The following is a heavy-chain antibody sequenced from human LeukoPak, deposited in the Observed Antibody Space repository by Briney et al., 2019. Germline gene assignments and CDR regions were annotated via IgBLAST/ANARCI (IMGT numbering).Heavy chain of an antibody. CDR1: GYTLTELS. V-gene: IGHV1-24*01. CDR3: ARDASLEGNYITTLFDY. CDR2: FDPEDGET. Sequence: GASVKVSCKVSGYTLTELSMHWVRQAPGKGLEWMGGFDPEDGETIYAQKFQGRVTITADESTSTAHMELSSLRSEDTAVYYCARDASLEGNYITTLFDYWGQGTLVTVSS. J-gene: IGHJ4*02. D-gene: IGHD4-11*01.